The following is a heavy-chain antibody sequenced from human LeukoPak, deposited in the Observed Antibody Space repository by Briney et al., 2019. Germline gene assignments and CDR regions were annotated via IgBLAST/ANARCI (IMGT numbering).Heavy chain of an antibody. Sequence: SETLSPTWAVYGGSFSGYYWSWIRQPPGKGLEWIGEINHSGSTNYNPSLKSRVTISVDTSKNQFSLKLSSVTAADTAVYYCARGVAGTDWFDPWGQGTLVAVSS. CDR1: GGSFSGYY. CDR2: INHSGST. V-gene: IGHV4-34*01. CDR3: ARGVAGTDWFDP. D-gene: IGHD6-19*01. J-gene: IGHJ5*02.